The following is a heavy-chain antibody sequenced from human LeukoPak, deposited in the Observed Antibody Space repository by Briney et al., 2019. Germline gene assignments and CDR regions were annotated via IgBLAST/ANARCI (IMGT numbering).Heavy chain of an antibody. CDR3: ARAPSVDIVAIDRRWFDP. CDR2: INPNSGGT. Sequence: AAMKVPCKASGYSFTGYYMHWVRQAPGQGLEWMGCINPNSGGTDYAQKFQGRVTMTRDTSISTAYMELSRLTSDDTAVYYCARAPSVDIVAIDRRWFDPWGQGTLVTVSS. V-gene: IGHV1-2*02. D-gene: IGHD5-12*01. CDR1: GYSFTGYY. J-gene: IGHJ5*02.